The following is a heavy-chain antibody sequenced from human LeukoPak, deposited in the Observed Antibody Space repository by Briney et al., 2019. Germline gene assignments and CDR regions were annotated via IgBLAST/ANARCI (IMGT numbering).Heavy chain of an antibody. J-gene: IGHJ5*02. CDR3: ARDEVGAATNWFDP. CDR1: GYTFTGYY. V-gene: IGHV1-2*02. CDR2: INPNSGGT. D-gene: IGHD1-26*01. Sequence: ASVKVSCKASGYTFTGYYVHWVRQAPGQGLEWMGWINPNSGGTNYAQKFQGRVTMTRDTSISTAYMELSRLRSDDTAVYYCARDEVGAATNWFDPWGQGTLVTVSS.